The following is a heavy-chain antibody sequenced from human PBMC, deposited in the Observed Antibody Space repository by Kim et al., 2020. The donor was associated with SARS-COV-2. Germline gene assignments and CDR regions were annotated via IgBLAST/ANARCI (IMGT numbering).Heavy chain of an antibody. D-gene: IGHD2-2*01. CDR3: ARYCSSTSCPPEQYYYYYYGMDV. V-gene: IGHV1-69*13. CDR1: GGTFSSYA. CDR2: IIPIFGTA. Sequence: SVKVSCKASGGTFSSYAISWVRQAPGQGLEWMGGIIPIFGTANYAQKFQGRVTITADESTSTAYMELSSLRSEDTAVYYCARYCSSTSCPPEQYYYYYYGMDVWGQGTTVTVSS. J-gene: IGHJ6*02.